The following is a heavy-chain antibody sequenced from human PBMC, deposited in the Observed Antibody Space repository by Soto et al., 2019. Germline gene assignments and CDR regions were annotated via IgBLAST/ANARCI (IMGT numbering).Heavy chain of an antibody. Sequence: PSETLSLTCAVSGGSISSCGYSWSWIRQPPGKGLEWIGYIYHSGGTNYNPSLKSRVTISVDTSKNQFSLKLSSVTAADTAVYYCARRRALGQAVAATYFDYWGQGTLVTVSS. D-gene: IGHD2-15*01. J-gene: IGHJ4*02. CDR1: GGSISSCGYS. CDR2: IYHSGGT. V-gene: IGHV4-30-2*01. CDR3: ARRRALGQAVAATYFDY.